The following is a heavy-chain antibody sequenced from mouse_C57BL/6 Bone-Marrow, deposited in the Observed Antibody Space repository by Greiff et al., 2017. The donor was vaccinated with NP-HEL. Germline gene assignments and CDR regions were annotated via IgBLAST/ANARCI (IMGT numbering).Heavy chain of an antibody. CDR3: ARDTVYFGFAY. V-gene: IGHV5-16*01. J-gene: IGHJ3*01. D-gene: IGHD1-1*01. CDR2: INYDGSST. Sequence: DVKLVESEGGLVQPGSSMKLSCTASGFTFSDYYMAWVRQVPEKGLEWVANINYDGSSTYYLDSLKSRFIISRDNAKNILYLQMSSLKSEDTATYYCARDTVYFGFAYWGQGTLVTVSA. CDR1: GFTFSDYY.